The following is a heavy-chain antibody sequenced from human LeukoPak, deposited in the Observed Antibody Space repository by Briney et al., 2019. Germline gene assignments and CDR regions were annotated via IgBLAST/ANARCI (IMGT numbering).Heavy chain of an antibody. J-gene: IGHJ3*02. V-gene: IGHV4-4*07. CDR1: GGSIGSYY. Sequence: PSETLSLTCTVSGGSIGSYYWSWIRQPAGKGLEWIGRIYTSGSTNYNPSLKSRVTMSVDTSKNQFSLKLSSVTAADTAVYYCARHVSRWNYGDAFDIWGQGTMVTVSS. CDR2: IYTSGST. CDR3: ARHVSRWNYGDAFDI. D-gene: IGHD1-7*01.